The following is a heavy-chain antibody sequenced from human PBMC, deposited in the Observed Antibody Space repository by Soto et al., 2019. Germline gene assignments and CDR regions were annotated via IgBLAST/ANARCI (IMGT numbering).Heavy chain of an antibody. CDR3: AKYRTVPRRDWNCYYGMDV. Sequence: LRLSCAASVFSFSIYAMSCVRQAPCKGLEWVSAISGSGGSTYYADSVKGRFTISRDNSKNTLYLQMNSLRAEDTAVYYCAKYRTVPRRDWNCYYGMDVWGQGTTVTVSS. J-gene: IGHJ6*02. V-gene: IGHV3-23*01. CDR1: VFSFSIYA. D-gene: IGHD1-1*01. CDR2: ISGSGGST.